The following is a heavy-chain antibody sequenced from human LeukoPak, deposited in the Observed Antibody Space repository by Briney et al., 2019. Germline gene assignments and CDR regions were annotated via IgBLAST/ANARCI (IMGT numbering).Heavy chain of an antibody. CDR3: ASHSSGWYVFYSYFDY. Sequence: PGGSLRLSCAASGFTFSSYAMSWVRQAPGKGLEWVSAISGSGGSTYYADSVKGRFTISRDNSKNTLYLQMNSLRAEDTAVYYCASHSSGWYVFYSYFDYRGQGTLVTVSS. CDR2: ISGSGGST. CDR1: GFTFSSYA. V-gene: IGHV3-23*01. J-gene: IGHJ4*02. D-gene: IGHD6-19*01.